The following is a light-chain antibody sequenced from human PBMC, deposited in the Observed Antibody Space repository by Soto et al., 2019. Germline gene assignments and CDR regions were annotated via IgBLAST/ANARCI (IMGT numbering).Light chain of an antibody. J-gene: IGKJ1*01. V-gene: IGKV3-15*01. CDR3: QQYSNWPRT. CDR1: QSISNN. CDR2: GAS. Sequence: EIVMTQSPATLSVSPGERATLSCRAGQSISNNLAWYQQKPGQAPRLLIYGASTRATGIPARFTGSGSGTEFTFTISSLQSEDFAVYYCQQYSNWPRTFGQGTKVDIK.